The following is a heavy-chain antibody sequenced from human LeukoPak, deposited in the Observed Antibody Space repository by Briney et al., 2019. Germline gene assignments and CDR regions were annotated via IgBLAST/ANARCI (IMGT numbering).Heavy chain of an antibody. CDR3: ARGPRRGSSSWSEVGY. CDR1: GDIFTSYG. CDR2: ISAYNGNT. J-gene: IGHJ4*02. V-gene: IGHV1-18*01. Sequence: GATVKVSCKASGDIFTSYGISWVRQAPGQGLEWMGWISAYNGNTNYAQKLQGRVTMTTDTSTSTAYMELRSLRSDDTAVYYCARGPRRGSSSWSEVGYWGQGTLVTVSS. D-gene: IGHD6-13*01.